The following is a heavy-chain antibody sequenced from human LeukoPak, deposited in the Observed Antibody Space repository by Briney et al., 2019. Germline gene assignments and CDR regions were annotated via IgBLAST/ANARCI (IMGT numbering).Heavy chain of an antibody. J-gene: IGHJ3*02. D-gene: IGHD3-22*01. CDR2: IGTAGDT. CDR3: ARRARSGYYYDAFDI. V-gene: IGHV3-13*01. Sequence: GGSLRLSCAASGFTFSSYDMHWVRQATGKGLEWVSAIGTAGDTYYPGSVKGRFTISRENAKNSLYLQMNSLRAGDTAVYYCARRARSGYYYDAFDIWGQGTMVTVSS. CDR1: GFTFSSYD.